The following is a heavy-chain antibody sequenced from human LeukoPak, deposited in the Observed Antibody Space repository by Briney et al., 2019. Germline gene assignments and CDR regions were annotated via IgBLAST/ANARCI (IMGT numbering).Heavy chain of an antibody. Sequence: MASETLSLTCTVSGGSISSSSYYWGWIRQPPGKGLEWIGSIYHSGGTYYNPSLQSRVTISLDTSKNYFSLSLSSMTAADTAVYYCARHGGRIVRTILSLPTTTFDYWGQGTLVTVSS. CDR2: IYHSGGT. D-gene: IGHD5-12*01. CDR3: ARHGGRIVRTILSLPTTTFDY. CDR1: GGSISSSSYY. J-gene: IGHJ4*02. V-gene: IGHV4-39*01.